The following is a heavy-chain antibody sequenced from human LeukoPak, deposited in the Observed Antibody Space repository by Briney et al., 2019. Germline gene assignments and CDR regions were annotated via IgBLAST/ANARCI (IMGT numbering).Heavy chain of an antibody. CDR2: MSPNSGNT. D-gene: IGHD3-9*01. J-gene: IGHJ4*02. CDR3: ARETTISPYYFDS. CDR1: GYTFTSYD. Sequence: ASVKVSCKASGYTFTSYDITWVRQAPGQGLEWMGWMSPNSGNTGYAQKFQGRVTMTRNTSITTAYMELSSLTSEDTAVYYCARETTISPYYFDSWGLGSQVTVSP. V-gene: IGHV1-8*01.